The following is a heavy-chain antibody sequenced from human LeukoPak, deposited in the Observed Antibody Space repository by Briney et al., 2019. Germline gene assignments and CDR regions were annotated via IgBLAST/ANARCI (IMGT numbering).Heavy chain of an antibody. CDR1: GFTVSSNY. CDR2: IYSGGST. CDR3: AKVDSSSFNFDY. J-gene: IGHJ4*02. V-gene: IGHV3-66*01. Sequence: GGSLRLSCAASGFTVSSNYMSWVRQAPGKGLEWVSVIYSGGSTYYADSVKGRFTISRDNSKNTLYLQMNSLRAEDTAVYYCAKVDSSSFNFDYWGQGTLVTVSS. D-gene: IGHD6-6*01.